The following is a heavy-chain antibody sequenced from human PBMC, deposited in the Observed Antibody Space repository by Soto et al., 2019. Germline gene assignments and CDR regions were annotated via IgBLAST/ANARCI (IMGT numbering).Heavy chain of an antibody. CDR2: ISGSGATS. D-gene: IGHD2-21*02. V-gene: IGHV3-23*01. CDR1: GFNFNNKA. Sequence: QLLESGGGLVQPGGSLRLSCTASGFNFNNKAMSRIRQAPGEGLEWVSTISGSGATSLYADSVKGLFTIFKDSSQAYLDLKSLRVEDSATYYCAKTETMVVVTVQPRWFDSWGRGSLVTVS. J-gene: IGHJ5*01. CDR3: AKTETMVVVTVQPRWFDS.